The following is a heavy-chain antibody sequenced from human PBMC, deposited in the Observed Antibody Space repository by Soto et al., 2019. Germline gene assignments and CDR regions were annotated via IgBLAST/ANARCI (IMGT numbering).Heavy chain of an antibody. CDR3: AKDLTGDEDS. D-gene: IGHD3-10*01. Sequence: GGSLRLSCAASGFTFSSYAMNWVRQAPGKGLEWVSSISGLGGSRYYADSAKGRFTISRDNSKNTLYLQMSSLRADDTAVCYCAKDLTGDEDSWGQGTLVTVSS. CDR1: GFTFSSYA. CDR2: ISGLGGSR. J-gene: IGHJ4*02. V-gene: IGHV3-23*01.